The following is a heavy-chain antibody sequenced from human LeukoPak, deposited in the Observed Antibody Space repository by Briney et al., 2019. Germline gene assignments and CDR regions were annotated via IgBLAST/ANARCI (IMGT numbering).Heavy chain of an antibody. CDR2: ISANNGNT. D-gene: IGHD5-12*01. V-gene: IGHV1-18*01. J-gene: IGHJ6*02. CDR3: ARELGATIARGTYYYYGMDV. CDR1: GYTFTSYG. Sequence: ASVKVSCKASGYTFTSYGISWVRQAPGQGLEWMGWISANNGNTNYAQKLQGRVTMTTDTSTSTAYMELRSLRSDDTAVYYCARELGATIARGTYYYYGMDVWGQGTTVTVSS.